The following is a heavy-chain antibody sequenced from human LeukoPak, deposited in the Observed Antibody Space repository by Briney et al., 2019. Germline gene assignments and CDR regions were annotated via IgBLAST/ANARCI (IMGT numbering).Heavy chain of an antibody. Sequence: PSETLSLTCTVSGGSISSSSYYWGWIRQPPGKGLEWIGSIYYSGSTYYNPSLKSRVTISVDTSKNQFSLKLSSVTAADTAVYYCARDRGAYCGGDCSPYYYYGMDVWGQGTTVTVSS. CDR2: IYYSGST. D-gene: IGHD2-21*02. CDR1: GGSISSSSYY. CDR3: ARDRGAYCGGDCSPYYYYGMDV. V-gene: IGHV4-39*07. J-gene: IGHJ6*02.